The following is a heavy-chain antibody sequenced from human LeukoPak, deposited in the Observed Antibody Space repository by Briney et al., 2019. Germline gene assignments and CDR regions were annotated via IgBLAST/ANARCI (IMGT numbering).Heavy chain of an antibody. D-gene: IGHD3-22*01. CDR1: GFTFSSYA. V-gene: IGHV3-23*01. CDR3: AKGQSYYDSSGSGI. J-gene: IGHJ3*02. CDR2: ISGSGGST. Sequence: GGSLRLSCAASGFTFSSYAMSWVRQAPGKGLEWVSAISGSGGSTYYADSVKGRFTISRDNSKNTLYLQMNSLRAEETAVYYCAKGQSYYDSSGSGIWGQGTMVTVSS.